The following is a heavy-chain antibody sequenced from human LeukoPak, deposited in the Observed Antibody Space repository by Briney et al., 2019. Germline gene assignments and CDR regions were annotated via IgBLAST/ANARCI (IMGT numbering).Heavy chain of an antibody. Sequence: SETLSLTCTVSGDSISSSRYYWAWIRQPPGKGLEWIVSVFYSGRTYYKTSLKSRVTISVDTSKNQFSLNLSSVTAADTAVYYCARVGRFRQIGYWGQGALVTFSS. J-gene: IGHJ4*02. CDR2: VFYSGRT. V-gene: IGHV4-39*07. CDR3: ARVGRFRQIGY. D-gene: IGHD3-10*01. CDR1: GDSISSSRYY.